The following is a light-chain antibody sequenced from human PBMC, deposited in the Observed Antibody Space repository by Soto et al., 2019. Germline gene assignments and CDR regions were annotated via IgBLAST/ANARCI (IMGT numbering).Light chain of an antibody. CDR2: ATS. Sequence: IRMTQSPSSLSASTGARVTITCRASQGVSSYLAWYQQRAGEAPKLLIYATSTLQSGVPSRFSGSGSGTDFNLTISCLQSEDFATYYCQQYYDYPRTVGPGTTVDFK. CDR1: QGVSSY. V-gene: IGKV1-8*01. CDR3: QQYYDYPRT. J-gene: IGKJ3*01.